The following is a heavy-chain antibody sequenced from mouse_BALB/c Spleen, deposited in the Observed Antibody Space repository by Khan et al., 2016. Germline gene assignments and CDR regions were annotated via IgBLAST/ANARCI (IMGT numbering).Heavy chain of an antibody. Sequence: EVQLQESGPELMKPGASVKIFCKASGYSFTSYYMHWVKQSHGKSLEWIGYIDPFNGGTSYNQKFKGKATLTVDKSSSTAYMHLSSLTSEDSAVDYCASSTQTFNAMNYWGQGTSVTVSS. V-gene: IGHV1S135*01. CDR3: ASSTQTFNAMNY. D-gene: IGHD1-1*01. J-gene: IGHJ4*01. CDR1: GYSFTSYY. CDR2: IDPFNGGT.